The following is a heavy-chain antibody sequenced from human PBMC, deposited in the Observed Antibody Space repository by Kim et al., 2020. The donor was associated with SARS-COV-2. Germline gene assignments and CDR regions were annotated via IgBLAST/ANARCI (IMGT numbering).Heavy chain of an antibody. J-gene: IGHJ6*02. CDR1: GGSFSGYY. V-gene: IGHV4-34*01. CDR2: INHSGST. CDR3: ARARGVTTAYTRRGGMDV. Sequence: SETLSLTCAVYGGSFSGYYWSWIRQPPGKGLEWIGEINHSGSTNYNPSLKSRVTISVDTSKNQFSLKLSSVTAADTAVYYCARARGVTTAYTRRGGMDVWGQGTTVTVSS. D-gene: IGHD4-17*01.